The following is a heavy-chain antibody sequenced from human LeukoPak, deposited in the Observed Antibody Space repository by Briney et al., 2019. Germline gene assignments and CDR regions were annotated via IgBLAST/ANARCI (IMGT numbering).Heavy chain of an antibody. D-gene: IGHD6-13*01. CDR3: ARDPMIAAAENWFDP. J-gene: IGHJ5*02. CDR1: GYTFTSYA. V-gene: IGHV1-3*01. Sequence: GASVKVSCKASGYTFTSYAMHWVRQAPGQRLEWMGWINAGNGNTKYSQKFQGRVTITRDTSASTAYMELSSLRSEDTAVYYCARDPMIAAAENWFDPWGQGTLVTVSS. CDR2: INAGNGNT.